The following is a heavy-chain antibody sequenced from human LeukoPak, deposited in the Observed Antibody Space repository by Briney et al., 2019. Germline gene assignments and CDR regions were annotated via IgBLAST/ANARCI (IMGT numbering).Heavy chain of an antibody. CDR2: INAGNGNT. CDR1: GYTFTSYA. V-gene: IGHV1-3*01. Sequence: GASVKVSCKASGYTFTSYAMHWVRQAPGQRLEWMGWINAGNGNTKYSQKFQGRVTITRNTSISTAYMELSSLRSEDTAVYYCASDQTKPYSYGVLWGQGTLVTVSS. CDR3: ASDQTKPYSYGVL. D-gene: IGHD5-18*01. J-gene: IGHJ4*02.